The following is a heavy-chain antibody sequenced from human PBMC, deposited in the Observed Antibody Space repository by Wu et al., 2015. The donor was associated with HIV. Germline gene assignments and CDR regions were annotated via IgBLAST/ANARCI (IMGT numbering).Heavy chain of an antibody. D-gene: IGHD4-11*01. Sequence: QVQLVQSGAEVKKPGASVKVSCKASGYTFSDYYIHWVRQAPGHGLEWMAWINPSGGATIYAEAFEGRVTVTTDTSMKTVYMELESLTSGDTAMYFCARDATPITTEFDYWGQGTLITVSS. J-gene: IGHJ4*02. CDR2: INPSGGAT. V-gene: IGHV1-2*02. CDR3: ARDATPITTEFDY. CDR1: GYTFSDYY.